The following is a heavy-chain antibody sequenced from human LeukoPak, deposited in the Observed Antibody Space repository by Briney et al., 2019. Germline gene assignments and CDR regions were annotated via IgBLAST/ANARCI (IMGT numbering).Heavy chain of an antibody. Sequence: GGSLRHSCAASGFTVNTYDMHWVRQAPGEGPEWIAYFGISGTIYYADSVRGRFTISIDNAKNSLFLQMNSLRVDDTAIYYCAGYGVYPYWGQGTPVTVSS. CDR1: GFTVNTYD. J-gene: IGHJ4*02. CDR3: AGYGVYPY. V-gene: IGHV3-48*01. D-gene: IGHD4-17*01. CDR2: FGISGTI.